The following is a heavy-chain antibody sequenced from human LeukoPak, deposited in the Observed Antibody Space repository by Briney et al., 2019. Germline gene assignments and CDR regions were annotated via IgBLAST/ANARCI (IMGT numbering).Heavy chain of an antibody. CDR2: IQDDGSNK. J-gene: IGHJ4*02. V-gene: IGHV3-30*02. Sequence: GGSLSISCAASGFTFSDYGMHWVPQAPGKGLERVTFIQDDGSNKYYADSVKGRFTISRENSKNTLYLQMNSLRAEDTDMYYCAKDKVYVWGTLDYWGQGTLVTVSS. CDR3: AKDKVYVWGTLDY. CDR1: GFTFSDYG. D-gene: IGHD3-16*01.